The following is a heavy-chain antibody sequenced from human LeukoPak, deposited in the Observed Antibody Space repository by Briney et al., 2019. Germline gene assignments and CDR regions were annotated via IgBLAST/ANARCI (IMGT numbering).Heavy chain of an antibody. D-gene: IGHD3-10*01. Sequence: GGSLRLSCEVSGFTFSSYWMNWVRQAPGKGLEWVANIKQDGSDKYYVDSVKGRFTISRDNAKNSLYLQMTSLRAEDTAVYYCARAGLLWFGESYFDYWGQGTLVTVSS. CDR3: ARAGLLWFGESYFDY. CDR1: GFTFSSYW. CDR2: IKQDGSDK. V-gene: IGHV3-7*01. J-gene: IGHJ4*02.